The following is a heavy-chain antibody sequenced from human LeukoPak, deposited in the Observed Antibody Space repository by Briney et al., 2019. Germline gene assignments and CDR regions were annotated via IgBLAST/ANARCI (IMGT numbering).Heavy chain of an antibody. Sequence: GGSLRPSCAASGFTFSSYAMHWVRQAPGKGLEWVAVISYDGSNKYYADSVKGRFTISRDNSKNTLYLQMNSLRAEDTAVYYCARVVSSGWSVDYWGQGTLVTVSS. CDR3: ARVVSSGWSVDY. CDR1: GFTFSSYA. J-gene: IGHJ4*02. V-gene: IGHV3-30-3*01. CDR2: ISYDGSNK. D-gene: IGHD6-19*01.